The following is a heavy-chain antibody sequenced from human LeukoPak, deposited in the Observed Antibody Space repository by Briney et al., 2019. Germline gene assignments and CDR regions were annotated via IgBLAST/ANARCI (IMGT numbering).Heavy chain of an antibody. CDR3: ARGGYSGNYNSYFDY. Sequence: ASVKVSCKASGYTFTNYFIHWVRQAPGHGLEWMGIINPSVGSTTYAQKFQGRVTMTRDTSTTTVYMELSSLRSEDTAVYYCARGGYSGNYNSYFDYWGQGTLVTASS. V-gene: IGHV1-46*01. CDR1: GYTFTNYF. J-gene: IGHJ4*02. D-gene: IGHD1-26*01. CDR2: INPSVGST.